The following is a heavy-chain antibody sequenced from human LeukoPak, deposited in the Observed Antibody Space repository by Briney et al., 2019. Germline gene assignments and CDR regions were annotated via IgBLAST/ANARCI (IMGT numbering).Heavy chain of an antibody. CDR3: ARREDGRYTIDY. V-gene: IGHV4-39*01. CDR2: IYYSGST. D-gene: IGHD5-24*01. CDR1: SGSISSNDYY. J-gene: IGHJ4*02. Sequence: SETLSLTCSVSSGSISSNDYYWGWIRQPPGKGLEWIGYIYYSGSTYYNPSLKSRVTISVDTSKNQFSLKLSSVTAADTAVYYCARREDGRYTIDYWGQGTLVTVSS.